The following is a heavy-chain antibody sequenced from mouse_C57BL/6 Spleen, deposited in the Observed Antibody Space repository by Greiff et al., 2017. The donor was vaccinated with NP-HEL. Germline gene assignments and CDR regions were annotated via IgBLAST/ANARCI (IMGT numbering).Heavy chain of an antibody. D-gene: IGHD1-1*01. CDR1: GYTFTSYW. J-gene: IGHJ2*01. V-gene: IGHV1-64*01. Sequence: VQLQQPGAELVKPGASVKLSCKASGYTFTSYWMHWVKQRPGQGLEWIGMIHPNSGSTNYNEKFKSKATLTVDKSSSTAYMQLSSLTSEDSAVYYCARQGTVYYFDYWGQGTTLTVSS. CDR3: ARQGTVYYFDY. CDR2: IHPNSGST.